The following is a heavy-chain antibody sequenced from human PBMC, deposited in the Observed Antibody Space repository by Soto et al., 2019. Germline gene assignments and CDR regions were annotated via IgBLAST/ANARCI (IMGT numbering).Heavy chain of an antibody. CDR3: ARAPLRYNWNTRPNFYFDY. D-gene: IGHD1-20*01. V-gene: IGHV1-69*13. J-gene: IGHJ4*02. CDR2: IIPIFGTA. CDR1: GGTFSSYA. Sequence: ASVKVSCKASGGTFSSYAISWVRQAPGQGLEWMGGIIPIFGTANYAQKFQGRVTITADESTSTAYMELSSLRSEDTAVYYCARAPLRYNWNTRPNFYFDYWGQGTLVTVSS.